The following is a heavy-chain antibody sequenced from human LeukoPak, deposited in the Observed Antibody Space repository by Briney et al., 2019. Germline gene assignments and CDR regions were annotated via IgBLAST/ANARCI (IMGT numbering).Heavy chain of an antibody. CDR1: GFSLSTSGVG. CDR2: IYWDDDK. CDR3: AHSAYYYGSGSLNWFDP. D-gene: IGHD3-10*01. V-gene: IGHV2-5*02. J-gene: IGHJ5*02. Sequence: SGPTLVNPTQTLTLTCTFSGFSLSTSGVGVGWIRQPPGEALEWLALIYWDDDKRYSPSLKSRLTITKDTSKNQVVLTMTNMDPVDTATYYCAHSAYYYGSGSLNWFDPWGQGTLVTVSS.